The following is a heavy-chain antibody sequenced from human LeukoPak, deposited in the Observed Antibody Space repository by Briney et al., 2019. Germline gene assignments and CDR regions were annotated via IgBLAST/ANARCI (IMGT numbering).Heavy chain of an antibody. Sequence: SGPTLVNPTQTLTLTCTFSGFSLSTSGVGVGWTRQPPGKALEWLALIYWDDDKRYSPSLKSRLTITKDTSKSQVVLKMTNMDPVDTATYYCAHSTYSSGIAAAGPRYFDLWGRGTLVTVS. D-gene: IGHD6-13*01. J-gene: IGHJ2*01. CDR2: IYWDDDK. CDR1: GFSLSTSGVG. CDR3: AHSTYSSGIAAAGPRYFDL. V-gene: IGHV2-5*02.